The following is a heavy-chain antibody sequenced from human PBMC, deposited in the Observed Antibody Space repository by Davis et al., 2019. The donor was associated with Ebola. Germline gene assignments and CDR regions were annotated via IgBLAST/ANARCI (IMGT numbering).Heavy chain of an antibody. Sequence: PSETLSLTCAVYGGSFSGYYWSWIRQPPGKGLEWIGEINHSGSTNYNPSLKSRVTISVDTSKNQFSLKLSSVTAADTAVYYCARGSIAARPGGWFDPWGQGTLVIVSS. D-gene: IGHD6-6*01. CDR3: ARGSIAARPGGWFDP. J-gene: IGHJ5*02. CDR1: GGSFSGYY. V-gene: IGHV4-34*01. CDR2: INHSGST.